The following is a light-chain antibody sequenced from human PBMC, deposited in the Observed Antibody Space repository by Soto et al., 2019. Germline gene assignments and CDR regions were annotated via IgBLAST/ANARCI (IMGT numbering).Light chain of an antibody. J-gene: IGLJ2*01. Sequence: QSVLTQPASLSATPGEKVTISCSGRGSNIGRNYVSWYRQFPGTAPQLLIYDDNKRHSGVPDRLSGSRYDTSASLAIAGLQPGDEADYYCGTWDESLGAGVFGGGTKLTVL. CDR1: GSNIGRNY. CDR2: DDN. CDR3: GTWDESLGAGV. V-gene: IGLV1-51*01.